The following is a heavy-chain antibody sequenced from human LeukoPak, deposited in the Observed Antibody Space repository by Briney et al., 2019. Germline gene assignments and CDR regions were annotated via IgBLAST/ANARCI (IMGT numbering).Heavy chain of an antibody. Sequence: GGSLRLSCAASEITLSDTWMSWVRQAPGKGLEWVAHINHDGSEKYYVDSVKGRFTISRDNAKNSLYLQMNSLRVEDTAVYYCARDRAVAGLCDYWGQGTLVTVSS. J-gene: IGHJ4*02. D-gene: IGHD6-19*01. CDR2: INHDGSEK. V-gene: IGHV3-7*01. CDR3: ARDRAVAGLCDY. CDR1: EITLSDTW.